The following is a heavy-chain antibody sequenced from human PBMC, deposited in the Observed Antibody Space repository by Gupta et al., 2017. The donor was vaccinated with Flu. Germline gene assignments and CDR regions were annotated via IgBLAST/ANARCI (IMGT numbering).Heavy chain of an antibody. Sequence: VQLVESGGGVVQPGRSLRLSCAASGFTFRNYGMHWVRQAPGKGLEWVTFIWYDGSNKYYADSVKGRFTISRDNSKNTLYLQMNSLRAEDTALYYCARDREVNYFDYWGQGTLVTVSS. CDR1: GFTFRNYG. CDR2: IWYDGSNK. D-gene: IGHD4-11*01. J-gene: IGHJ4*02. CDR3: ARDREVNYFDY. V-gene: IGHV3-33*01.